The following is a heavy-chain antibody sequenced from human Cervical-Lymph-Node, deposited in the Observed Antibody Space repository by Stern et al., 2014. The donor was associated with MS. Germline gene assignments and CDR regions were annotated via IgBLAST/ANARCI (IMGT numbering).Heavy chain of an antibody. CDR2: IIPFFGTA. CDR1: GGTFSSYA. J-gene: IGHJ4*02. D-gene: IGHD3-22*01. Sequence: QVQLVQSGAEVKKPGSSVKVSCKAAGGTFSSYAISWVRQAPGQGLEWMGGIIPFFGTANYAQKFQGRVTITADESTSTAYMELSSLRSEDTAVYYCARASTYYYDSSGYYYWDYWGQGTLVTVSS. CDR3: ARASTYYYDSSGYYYWDY. V-gene: IGHV1-69*01.